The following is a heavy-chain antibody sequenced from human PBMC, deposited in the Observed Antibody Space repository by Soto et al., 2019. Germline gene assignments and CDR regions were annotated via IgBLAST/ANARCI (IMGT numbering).Heavy chain of an antibody. CDR3: AKALLWFGEDNWFDP. Sequence: GGSLRLSCTASGFNFRSYAMSWVRQAPGKGLEWVSAISGSGGSTYYADSVKGRFTISRDNSKNTLYLQMNSLRAEDTAVYYCAKALLWFGEDNWFDPWGQGTLVTVSS. J-gene: IGHJ5*02. V-gene: IGHV3-23*01. CDR1: GFNFRSYA. CDR2: ISGSGGST. D-gene: IGHD3-10*01.